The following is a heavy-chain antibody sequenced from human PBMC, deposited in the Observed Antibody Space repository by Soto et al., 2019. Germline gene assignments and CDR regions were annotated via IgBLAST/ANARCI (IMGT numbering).Heavy chain of an antibody. Sequence: QVQLQETRPGLVKPSVTLSLTCTVSGGSISSYYWSWIRQPPGKGLEWIGYIYYSGSTNYNPSPKIRVTISVDTSKNQFSLKLSSVTAADTAVYYCASRWGGVFDIWGQGTMVTVSS. CDR1: GGSISSYY. D-gene: IGHD1-26*01. J-gene: IGHJ3*02. CDR3: ASRWGGVFDI. CDR2: IYYSGST. V-gene: IGHV4-59*08.